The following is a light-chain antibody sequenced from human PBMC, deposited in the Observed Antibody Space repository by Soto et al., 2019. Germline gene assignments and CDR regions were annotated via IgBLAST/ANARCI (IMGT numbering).Light chain of an antibody. CDR3: QQYDSSPLT. J-gene: IGKJ4*01. V-gene: IGKV3-20*01. CDR1: QSVSSNY. CDR2: GAS. Sequence: EIVLTQSPGTLSLSPGERATLSCRASQSVSSNYLAWYQQKPGQAPRLLIYGASSRATGIPDRFSGSRSGTHLTLTISSLEPEDFAVYYCQQYDSSPLTFGGGTKVEL.